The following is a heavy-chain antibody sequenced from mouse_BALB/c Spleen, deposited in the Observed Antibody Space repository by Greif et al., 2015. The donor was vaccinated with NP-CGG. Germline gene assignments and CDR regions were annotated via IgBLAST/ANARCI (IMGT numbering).Heavy chain of an antibody. J-gene: IGHJ1*01. D-gene: IGHD1-1*01. CDR1: GFNIKDTY. V-gene: IGHV14-3*02. CDR2: IDPANGNT. Sequence: VQLQQSGAELVKPGASVKLSCTASGFNIKDTYMHWVKQRPEQGLEWIGRIDPANGNTKYDPKFQGKATITADTSSNTAYLQLSSLTSEDTAVYYCAYCGSSYWYFDVWGAGTTVTVSS. CDR3: AYCGSSYWYFDV.